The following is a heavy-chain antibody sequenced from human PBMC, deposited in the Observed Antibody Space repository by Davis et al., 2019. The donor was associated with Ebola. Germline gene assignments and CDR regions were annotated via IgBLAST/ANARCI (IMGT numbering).Heavy chain of an antibody. CDR3: ASGLRGRSYYYGMDV. Sequence: GESLKISCAASGFTFSNAWMSWVRQAPGKGLEWVSYISSSGSTIYYADSVKGRFTISRDNAKNSLYLQMNSLRAEDTAVYYCASGLRGRSYYYGMDVWGQGTTVTVSS. CDR2: ISSSGSTI. J-gene: IGHJ6*02. CDR1: GFTFSNAW. V-gene: IGHV3-11*01. D-gene: IGHD3-16*01.